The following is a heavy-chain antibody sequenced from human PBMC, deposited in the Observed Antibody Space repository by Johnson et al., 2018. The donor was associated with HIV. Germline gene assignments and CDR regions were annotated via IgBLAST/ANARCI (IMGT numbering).Heavy chain of an antibody. V-gene: IGHV3-20*04. Sequence: EKLVESGGGVVRPGGSLRLSCAASGFTFDDYGMSWVRQAPGKGLEWVSGLNWNGGSTGYADSVKGRFTISRDNAKNSLYLQMNSLRAEDTALYYCAREGGYCSGGSCVNAFDIWGQGTMVTVSS. J-gene: IGHJ3*02. CDR1: GFTFDDYG. CDR3: AREGGYCSGGSCVNAFDI. CDR2: LNWNGGST. D-gene: IGHD2-15*01.